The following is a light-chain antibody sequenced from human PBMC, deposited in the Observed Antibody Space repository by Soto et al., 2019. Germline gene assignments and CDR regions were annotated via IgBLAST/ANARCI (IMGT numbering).Light chain of an antibody. CDR1: SSDIGGYNY. CDR3: SAYAGSNNLI. J-gene: IGLJ2*01. Sequence: QSVLTQPPSASGSPGQSVTISCTGTSSDIGGYNYVSWYQQHPGKAPKLMIYDVNKRPSGVTDRVSVSKSGNTASRTVSGLQSEDEADYYCSAYAGSNNLIFGGGTQLTVL. CDR2: DVN. V-gene: IGLV2-8*01.